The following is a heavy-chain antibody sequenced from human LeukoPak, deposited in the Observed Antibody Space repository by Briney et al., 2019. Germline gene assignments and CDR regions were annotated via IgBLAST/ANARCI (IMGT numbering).Heavy chain of an antibody. J-gene: IGHJ4*02. CDR2: ISDSGATM. CDR3: ASAGDY. Sequence: PGGSLRPSCAASGFTFSNYEMNWVRQAPGKGLEWISYISDSGATMHYADSVKGRFTISRDNARDSLYLQMNSLRAEDTAVYYCASAGDYWGQGTLVTVSS. D-gene: IGHD6-13*01. CDR1: GFTFSNYE. V-gene: IGHV3-48*03.